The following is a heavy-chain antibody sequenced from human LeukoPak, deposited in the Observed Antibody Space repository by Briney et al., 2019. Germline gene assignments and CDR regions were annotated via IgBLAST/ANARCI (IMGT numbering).Heavy chain of an antibody. V-gene: IGHV1-18*01. J-gene: IGHJ5*02. CDR3: ARGMDRFDP. D-gene: IGHD2-2*03. Sequence: ASVKVACKASGYTFTSFCISWVRQPHRQVREWIGWISAYNGNTNYSQKLQGRLTMTTNTSTSTADMELRSLRSDDTAVYYSARGMDRFDPWGQGTLVTVYS. CDR1: GYTFTSFC. CDR2: ISAYNGNT.